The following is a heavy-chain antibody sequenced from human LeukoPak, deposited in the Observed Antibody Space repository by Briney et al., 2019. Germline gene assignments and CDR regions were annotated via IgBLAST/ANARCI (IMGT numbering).Heavy chain of an antibody. V-gene: IGHV3-23*01. D-gene: IGHD3-22*01. Sequence: GGSLRLSCAASGLTFSSYAMSWVRQAPGKGLEWVSAINGSGGSTYYADSVKGRFTISRDNSKNTLYLQMNSLRAEDTAVYYCAKDMHYYDSSGYSRDYWGQGTLVTVSS. CDR1: GLTFSSYA. J-gene: IGHJ4*02. CDR2: INGSGGST. CDR3: AKDMHYYDSSGYSRDY.